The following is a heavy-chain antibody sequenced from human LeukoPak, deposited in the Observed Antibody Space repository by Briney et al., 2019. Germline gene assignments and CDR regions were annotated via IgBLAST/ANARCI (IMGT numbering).Heavy chain of an antibody. D-gene: IGHD1-26*01. V-gene: IGHV4-59*01. CDR1: GGSISSYY. Sequence: PSETLSLTCTVSGGSISSYYWSCIRQPPGKGLVGMGYIYYSGSTNYNPSLKSRVTISVDTSKNQFSLKLSSVTAADTAVYYCAREGSIVGATPYFQHWGQGTLVTVSS. CDR3: AREGSIVGATPYFQH. CDR2: IYYSGST. J-gene: IGHJ1*01.